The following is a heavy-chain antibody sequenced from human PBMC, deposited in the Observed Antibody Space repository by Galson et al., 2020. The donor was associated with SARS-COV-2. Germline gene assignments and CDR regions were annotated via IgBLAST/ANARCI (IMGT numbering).Heavy chain of an antibody. D-gene: IGHD6-13*01. CDR1: GGSISSYY. Sequence: SATLSLTCTVSGGSISSYYWSWIRPPPGTGLEWIGYIYYSGSTNYNPSIKSRVTIPVDTSKNQFSLKLSSVTAADAAVYYCAVLAGSGSSWYWGQGYYYGMDVWGQGTTVTVSS. V-gene: IGHV4-59*13. CDR3: AVLAGSGSSWYWGQGYYYGMDV. J-gene: IGHJ6*02. CDR2: IYYSGST.